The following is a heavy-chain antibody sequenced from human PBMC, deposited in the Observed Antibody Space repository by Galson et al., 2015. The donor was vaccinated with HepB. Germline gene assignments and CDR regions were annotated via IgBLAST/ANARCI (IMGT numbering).Heavy chain of an antibody. V-gene: IGHV3-9*01. J-gene: IGHJ4*02. CDR3: AKDFNDLGELSTLDY. D-gene: IGHD3-16*02. CDR2: ISWNSGSI. CDR1: GFTFDDYA. Sequence: SLRLSCAASGFTFDDYAMHWVRQAPGKGLEWVSGISWNSGSIGYADSVKGRFTISRDNAKNSLYLQMNSLRAEDTALYYCAKDFNDLGELSTLDYWGQGTLVTVSS.